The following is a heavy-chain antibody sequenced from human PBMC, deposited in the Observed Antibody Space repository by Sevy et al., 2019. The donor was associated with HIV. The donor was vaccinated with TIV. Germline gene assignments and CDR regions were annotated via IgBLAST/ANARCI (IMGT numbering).Heavy chain of an antibody. D-gene: IGHD3-10*01. CDR2: FDPEDGET. V-gene: IGHV1-24*01. CDR1: GYTLTELS. J-gene: IGHJ4*02. Sequence: ASVKVSCKVSGYTLTELSMHWVRQAPGKWLEWMGGFDPEDGETIYAQKFQGRVTMTEDTSTDTAYMELSSLRSEDTAVYYCATEAITMVRGVIITSPFDYWGQGTLVTVSS. CDR3: ATEAITMVRGVIITSPFDY.